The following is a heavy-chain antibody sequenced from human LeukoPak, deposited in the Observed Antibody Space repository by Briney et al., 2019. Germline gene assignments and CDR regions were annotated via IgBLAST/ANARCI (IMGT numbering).Heavy chain of an antibody. CDR3: ARLIVVVPAAPNWFDP. D-gene: IGHD2-2*01. CDR1: GYTFTIYG. CDR2: ISAYNGNT. J-gene: IGHJ5*02. Sequence: GASVKVSCKASGYTFTIYGISWVRQAPGQGLEWMGWISAYNGNTNYAQKLQGGVTMTTDTSTSTAHMELRSLRSDDTAVYYCARLIVVVPAAPNWFDPWGQGTLVTVSS. V-gene: IGHV1-18*01.